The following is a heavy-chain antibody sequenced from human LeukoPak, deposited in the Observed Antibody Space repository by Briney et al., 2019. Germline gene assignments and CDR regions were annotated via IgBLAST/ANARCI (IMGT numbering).Heavy chain of an antibody. CDR2: INGDGTST. Sequence: GGSLRLSCAASGFTLSGYWMHWVRQAPGKGLEWVSRINGDGTSTSYADSVKGRFTISRDNAKNTLSLQMNSLRDEDTAVYYCLRSYCTTSNCYGWFDPWGQGTLVTVSS. V-gene: IGHV3-74*01. J-gene: IGHJ5*02. CDR1: GFTLSGYW. D-gene: IGHD2-2*01. CDR3: LRSYCTTSNCYGWFDP.